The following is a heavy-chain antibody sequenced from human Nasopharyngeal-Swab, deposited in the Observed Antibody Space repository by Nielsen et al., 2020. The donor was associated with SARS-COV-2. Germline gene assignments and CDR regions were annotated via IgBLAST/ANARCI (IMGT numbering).Heavy chain of an antibody. CDR3: AGYCSSTSCSRNYYYYYMDV. CDR1: GFTFSSYG. Sequence: GGSLRLSCAASGFTFSSYGMHWVRQAPGKGLEWVSAISGSGGSTYYADSVKGRFTISRDNAKNSLYLQMNSLRAEDTAVYYCAGYCSSTSCSRNYYYYYMDVWGKGTTVTVSS. D-gene: IGHD2-2*01. CDR2: ISGSGGST. J-gene: IGHJ6*03. V-gene: IGHV3-21*01.